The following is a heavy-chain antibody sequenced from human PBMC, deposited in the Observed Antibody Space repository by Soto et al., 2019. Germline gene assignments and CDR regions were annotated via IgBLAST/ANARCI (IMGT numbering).Heavy chain of an antibody. Sequence: EVQLLESGGGLVQPGGSLRLSCAASGFTFNNYAMTWVRQAPGKGLEWVSAISGGGDTTSYADSVKGRFTVSRAGSKNTLYLQMSSLRAQDTALYCCAKGRGGSRSLTPRVAYWRQGTLVTVSS. CDR3: AKGRGGSRSLTPRVAY. D-gene: IGHD3-10*01. J-gene: IGHJ4*02. CDR1: GFTFNNYA. V-gene: IGHV3-23*01. CDR2: ISGGGDTT.